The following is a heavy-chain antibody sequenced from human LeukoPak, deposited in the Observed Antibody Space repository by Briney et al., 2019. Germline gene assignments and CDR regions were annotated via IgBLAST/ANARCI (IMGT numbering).Heavy chain of an antibody. CDR3: ARPFLRFSSGWHFDY. Sequence: SETLSLTCAVYGGTFSGYYWSWIRQPPGKGLEWIGEINHSGNTNYNPSLKSRVTISIDTSKNQISLKLSSVTAADTAIYYCARPFLRFSSGWHFDYWGQGILVTVSS. J-gene: IGHJ4*02. CDR2: INHSGNT. D-gene: IGHD6-19*01. CDR1: GGTFSGYY. V-gene: IGHV4-34*01.